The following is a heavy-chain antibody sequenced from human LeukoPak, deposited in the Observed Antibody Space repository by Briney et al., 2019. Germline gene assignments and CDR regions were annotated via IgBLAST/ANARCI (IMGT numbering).Heavy chain of an antibody. CDR1: GGSISSYY. J-gene: IGHJ4*02. CDR2: IYSSGST. Sequence: PSETLSLTCTVSGGSISSYYWSWIRQPAGKGLEWIGRIYSSGSTNYNSSLKSRVTMSVDTSKNQFSLKLSSVTAADTAVYYCARDARYPVRFDFWGQGTLVTVSS. CDR3: ARDARYPVRFDF. V-gene: IGHV4-4*07. D-gene: IGHD1-14*01.